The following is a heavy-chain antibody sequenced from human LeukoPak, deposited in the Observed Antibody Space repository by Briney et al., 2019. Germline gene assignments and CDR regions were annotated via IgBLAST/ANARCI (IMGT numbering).Heavy chain of an antibody. CDR1: GFTFSSYW. CDR2: INSDGSST. V-gene: IGHV3-74*01. Sequence: GGSLRLSCAASGFTFSSYWMHWVRQAPGKGLVWVSRINSDGSSTSYADSVKGRLSISRDNAKNSLYLQVNSLRAEDTAVYFCTREGVGGFDIWGQGAMVTVSS. D-gene: IGHD3-16*01. J-gene: IGHJ3*02. CDR3: TREGVGGFDI.